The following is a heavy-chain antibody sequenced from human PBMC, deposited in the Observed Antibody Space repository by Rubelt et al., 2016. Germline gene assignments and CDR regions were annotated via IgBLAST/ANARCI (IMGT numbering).Heavy chain of an antibody. CDR2: IYTSGST. CDR3: ARGDPDRGSRTVTLDY. Sequence: ESGPGLVKPSETLSLTCTVSGGSISSYYWSWIRQPAGKGLEWIGRIYTSGSTNYNPSLKSRVTMSVDTSKNQFSLKLSYVTAADTAVYYCARGDPDRGSRTVTLDYWGQGTLVTVSS. CDR1: GGSISSYY. D-gene: IGHD4-17*01. J-gene: IGHJ4*02. V-gene: IGHV4-4*07.